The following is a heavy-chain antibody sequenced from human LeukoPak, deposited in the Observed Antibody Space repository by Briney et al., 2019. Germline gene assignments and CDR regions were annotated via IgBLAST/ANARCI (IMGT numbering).Heavy chain of an antibody. CDR2: INPNSGGT. CDR1: GYTFTGYY. J-gene: IGHJ4*02. CDR3: ARDQIFWSGYYEYYFDY. V-gene: IGHV1-2*02. D-gene: IGHD3-3*01. Sequence: ASVKVSCKASGYTFTGYYMHWVRQAPGQGLEWMGWINPNSGGTNYAQKLQGRVTMTTDTSTSTAYMELRSLRSDDTAVYYCARDQIFWSGYYEYYFDYWGQGTLVTVSS.